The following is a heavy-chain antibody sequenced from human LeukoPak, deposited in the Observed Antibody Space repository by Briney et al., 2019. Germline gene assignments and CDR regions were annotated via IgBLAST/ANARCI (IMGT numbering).Heavy chain of an antibody. J-gene: IGHJ4*02. CDR2: IYYSGST. D-gene: IGHD3-22*01. V-gene: IGHV4-39*07. CDR1: GGSISSSSYY. CDR3: ARVTGYMIEDYFDY. Sequence: SETLSLTCTVSGGSISSSSYYWGWIRQPPGKGLEWIGSIYYSGSTYYNPSLKSRVTISVDTSKNQFSLNLSSVSAADTAVYYCARVTGYMIEDYFDYWGQGTLVTVSS.